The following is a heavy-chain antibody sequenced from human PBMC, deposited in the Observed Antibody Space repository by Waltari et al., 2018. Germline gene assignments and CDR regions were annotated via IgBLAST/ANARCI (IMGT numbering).Heavy chain of an antibody. CDR3: ARITAWFGELGPETDAFDI. CDR1: GGSISSSSYY. D-gene: IGHD3-10*01. J-gene: IGHJ3*02. CDR2: IYYRGST. V-gene: IGHV4-39*01. Sequence: QLQLQESGPGLVKPSETLSLTCTVSGGSISSSSYYWGWIRQPPGKGLEWIGSIYYRGSTYYNPSLKSRVTISVDTSKNQFSLKLSSVTAADTAVYYCARITAWFGELGPETDAFDIWGQGTMVTVSS.